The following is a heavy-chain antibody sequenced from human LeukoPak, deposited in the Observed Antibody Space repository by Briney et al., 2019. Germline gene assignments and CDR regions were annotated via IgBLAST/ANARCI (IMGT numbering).Heavy chain of an antibody. CDR3: AKEDAYSSSNPDY. CDR1: GFTFSNFV. J-gene: IGHJ4*02. Sequence: GGSLRLSCAASGFTFSNFVISWVRQAPGKGLERVSGISASGGSTYYADSVRGRFTISRDNSKNTLYLQMNSLRAEDTAVYYCAKEDAYSSSNPDYWGQGTLVTVSS. V-gene: IGHV3-23*01. D-gene: IGHD6-13*01. CDR2: ISASGGST.